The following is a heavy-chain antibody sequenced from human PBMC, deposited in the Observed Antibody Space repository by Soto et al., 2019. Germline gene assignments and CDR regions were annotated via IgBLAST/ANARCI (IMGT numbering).Heavy chain of an antibody. CDR2: ISAYNGNT. J-gene: IGHJ6*02. D-gene: IGHD3-10*01. Sequence: EASVKVSCKASGYTFTSYGISWVRQAPGQGLEWMGWISAYNGNTNYAQKLQGRVTMTTDTSTSTAYMELRSLRSDDTAVYYCARAAPRYGSGSYYGMDVWGQGTKVTVYS. CDR1: GYTFTSYG. CDR3: ARAAPRYGSGSYYGMDV. V-gene: IGHV1-18*04.